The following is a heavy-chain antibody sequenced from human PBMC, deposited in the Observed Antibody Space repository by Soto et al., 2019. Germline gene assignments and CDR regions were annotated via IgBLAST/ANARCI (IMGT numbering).Heavy chain of an antibody. CDR1: GRSMSGYN. CDR2: IGPTGDT. D-gene: IGHD3-10*01. Sequence: QVQPQQWGARLLKPSETLSLTCAEYGRSMSGYNWTWLRRSPVRGLEWIGEIGPTGDTNYGPSFMSRVTVSVDPSKYELSLRLTQVTAADTATYLCARNGVGFGFDIWGLGTMVSVSS. V-gene: IGHV4-34*02. J-gene: IGHJ3*02. CDR3: ARNGVGFGFDI.